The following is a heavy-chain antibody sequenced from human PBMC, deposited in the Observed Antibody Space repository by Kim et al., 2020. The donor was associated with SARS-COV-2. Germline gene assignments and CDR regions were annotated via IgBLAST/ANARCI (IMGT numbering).Heavy chain of an antibody. Sequence: GGSLRLSCGGSGFIFSSYSMNWVRQAPGRGPEWVAVISGAGDTKWYADTVRGRFTVSRDNAKNSLYLQMSSLRAEDPSVYFCTREPPRISQYGMDVWGQGTTVTVSS. CDR3: TREPPRISQYGMDV. D-gene: IGHD3-3*02. V-gene: IGHV3-21*01. J-gene: IGHJ6*02. CDR2: ISGAGDTK. CDR1: GFIFSSYS.